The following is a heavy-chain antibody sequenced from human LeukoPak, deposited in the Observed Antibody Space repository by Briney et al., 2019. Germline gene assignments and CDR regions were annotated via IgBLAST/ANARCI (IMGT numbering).Heavy chain of an antibody. CDR3: ASDQFTNYGDYQFDY. J-gene: IGHJ4*02. Sequence: ASVKVSCKASGYTFTGYYMLWVRQAPGQGLEWMGWINPNSGGTNYAQKFQGRVTMTRDTSISTAYMELSRLRSDDTAVYYCASDQFTNYGDYQFDYWGQGTLVTVSS. D-gene: IGHD4-17*01. CDR1: GYTFTGYY. CDR2: INPNSGGT. V-gene: IGHV1-2*02.